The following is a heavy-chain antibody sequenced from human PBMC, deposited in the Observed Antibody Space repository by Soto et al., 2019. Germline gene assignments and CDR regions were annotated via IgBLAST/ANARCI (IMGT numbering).Heavy chain of an antibody. V-gene: IGHV1-18*01. D-gene: IGHD1-26*01. CDR2: ISTYNGNT. J-gene: IGHJ4*02. CDR3: ARDRVGATSDY. Sequence: QVQLVQSGLEVKKPGASVKVSCKTSGYTFTSFGISWVRQAPGQGLEWRGWISTYNGNTNYAWKLPGRVTMTTDTSTSTVYMEMRGLASDDTAMYYCARDRVGATSDYWGQGTLVTVSS. CDR1: GYTFTSFG.